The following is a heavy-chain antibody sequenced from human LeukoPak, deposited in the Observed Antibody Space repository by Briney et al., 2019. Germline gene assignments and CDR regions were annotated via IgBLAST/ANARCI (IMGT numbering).Heavy chain of an antibody. Sequence: GASVKVSCKASVYTFTRYDINWVGQATGQEVEGMGWMKPNRGNTGYAKKFQGRVTMTRNTTISPAYRELTRLGPAETAVYYCARDGVGATWDIWGQGTMVTVSS. CDR2: MKPNRGNT. J-gene: IGHJ3*02. D-gene: IGHD1-26*01. CDR1: VYTFTRYD. CDR3: ARDGVGATWDI. V-gene: IGHV1-8*01.